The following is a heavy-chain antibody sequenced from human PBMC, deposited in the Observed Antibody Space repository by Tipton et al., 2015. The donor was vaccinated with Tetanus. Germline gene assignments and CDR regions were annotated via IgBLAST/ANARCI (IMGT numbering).Heavy chain of an antibody. CDR3: ARRGFTN. CDR1: GGSISSSSYY. CDR2: IYYSGST. D-gene: IGHD3-10*01. V-gene: IGHV4-39*01. J-gene: IGHJ4*02. Sequence: TLSLTCTVSGGSISSSSYYWGWIRQPPGKGLEWIGCIYYSGSTYYNPSLKSRVTISVDTSKNQFSLKLSSVTAADTAVYYCARRGFTNWGQGTLVTVSS.